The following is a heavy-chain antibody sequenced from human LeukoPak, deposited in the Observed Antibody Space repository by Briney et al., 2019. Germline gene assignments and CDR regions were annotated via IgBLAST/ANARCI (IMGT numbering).Heavy chain of an antibody. Sequence: PGGSLRLSCKGSGYSFTNYWISWVRQMPGKGLEWMGRIDPSDSYTNYSPSFQGHVTISADKFISTAYLEWSSLKASDTAMYYCAKHYGDYVAHFDYWGQGTLVTVSS. CDR2: IDPSDSYT. D-gene: IGHD4-17*01. J-gene: IGHJ4*02. CDR3: AKHYGDYVAHFDY. V-gene: IGHV5-10-1*01. CDR1: GYSFTNYW.